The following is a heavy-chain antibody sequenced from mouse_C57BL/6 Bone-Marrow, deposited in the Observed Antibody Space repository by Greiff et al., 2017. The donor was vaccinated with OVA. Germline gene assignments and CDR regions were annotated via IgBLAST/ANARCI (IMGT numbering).Heavy chain of an antibody. Sequence: EVQLVESGGDLVKPGGSLKLSCAASGFTFSSYGMSWVRQTPDKRLEWVATISSGGSYTYYPDSVKGRFTISRDNAKNTLYLQMSSLKSEDTAMYYCARQRGPNWYFDYWGQGTTLTVSS. V-gene: IGHV5-6*01. CDR2: ISSGGSYT. CDR3: ARQRGPNWYFDY. CDR1: GFTFSSYG. J-gene: IGHJ2*01. D-gene: IGHD4-1*01.